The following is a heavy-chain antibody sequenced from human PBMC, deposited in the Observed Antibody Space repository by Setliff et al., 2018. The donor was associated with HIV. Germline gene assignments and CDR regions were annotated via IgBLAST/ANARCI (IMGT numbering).Heavy chain of an antibody. CDR3: AREPNDGEPGNFDY. CDR1: GGSINNYC. D-gene: IGHD1-1*01. V-gene: IGHV4-59*01. Sequence: SETLSLTCTVSGGSINNYCCSWIRQPPGKGLEWIGYFCSTGSSNYNRALKSRVTMSLARSKSQFSLELNSVTAADTALYYCAREPNDGEPGNFDYWGQGTLVTVSS. CDR2: FCSTGSS. J-gene: IGHJ4*02.